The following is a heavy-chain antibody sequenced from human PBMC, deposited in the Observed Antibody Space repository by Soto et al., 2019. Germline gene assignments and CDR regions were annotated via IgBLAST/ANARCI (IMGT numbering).Heavy chain of an antibody. J-gene: IGHJ5*02. CDR3: ARGRREYSGYDPNWFDP. CDR1: GGSISSGGYY. D-gene: IGHD5-12*01. V-gene: IGHV4-31*03. CDR2: IYYSGST. Sequence: SETLSLTCTVSGGSISSGGYYWSWIRQHPGKGLEWIGYIYYSGSTYYNPSLKSRVTISVDTSKNQFSLKLSSVTAADTAVYYCARGRREYSGYDPNWFDPWGQGTLVTVSS.